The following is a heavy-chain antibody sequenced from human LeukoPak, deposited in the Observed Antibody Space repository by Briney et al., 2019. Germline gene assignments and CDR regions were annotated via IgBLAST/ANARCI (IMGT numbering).Heavy chain of an antibody. D-gene: IGHD3-9*01. J-gene: IGHJ4*02. CDR3: ARNDILTGNDY. Sequence: ASVKVSCKASGYTFTSYDINWVRQATGQGLEWMGWISAYNGNTNYAQKLQGRVTMTTDTSTSTAYMELRSLRSDDTAVYYCARNDILTGNDYWGQGTLVTASS. CDR2: ISAYNGNT. CDR1: GYTFTSYD. V-gene: IGHV1-18*01.